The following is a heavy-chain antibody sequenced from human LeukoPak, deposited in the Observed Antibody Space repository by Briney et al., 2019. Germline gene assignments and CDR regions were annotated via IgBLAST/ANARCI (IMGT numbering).Heavy chain of an antibody. CDR1: GYTFTSYG. CDR3: ARDRGIAVAGTADP. Sequence: GASVKVSCKASGYTFTSYGISWVRQAPGQGLEWMGWISAYNGNTNYAQKLQGRVTMTTDTSTGTAYMELRSLRSDDTAVYYCARDRGIAVAGTADPWGQGTLVTVSS. J-gene: IGHJ5*02. CDR2: ISAYNGNT. D-gene: IGHD6-19*01. V-gene: IGHV1-18*01.